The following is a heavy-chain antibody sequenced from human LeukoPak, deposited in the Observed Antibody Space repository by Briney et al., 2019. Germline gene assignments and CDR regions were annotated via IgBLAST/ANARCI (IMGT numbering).Heavy chain of an antibody. D-gene: IGHD1-26*01. CDR3: VKDFVGADEF. CDR2: INRDGSTI. Sequence: GSLRLSCAASGSTLSSYWMHWVRQAPGKGLVWVSRINRDGSTINYADSVRGRFTISRDIAKNTLYLQMNSLRPEDTAVYHCVKDFVGADEFWGQGTLVTVSS. J-gene: IGHJ4*02. CDR1: GSTLSSYW. V-gene: IGHV3-74*01.